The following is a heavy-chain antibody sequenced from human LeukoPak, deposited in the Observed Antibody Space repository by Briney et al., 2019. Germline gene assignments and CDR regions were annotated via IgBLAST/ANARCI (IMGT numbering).Heavy chain of an antibody. D-gene: IGHD6-13*01. CDR1: GFTFSSYW. V-gene: IGHV3-74*01. Sequence: PGGSLRLSCAASGFTFSSYWMHWVRQAPGKGLVWVSRIKSDGSSTSYADSVKGRFTISRDNARNTLYLQMNSLRAEDAAVYYCAREIYSTTWGQGTLVTVSS. CDR3: AREIYSTT. CDR2: IKSDGSST. J-gene: IGHJ5*02.